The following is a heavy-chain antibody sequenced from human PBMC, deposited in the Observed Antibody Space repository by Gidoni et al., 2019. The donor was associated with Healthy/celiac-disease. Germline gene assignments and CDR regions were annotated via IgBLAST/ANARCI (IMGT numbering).Heavy chain of an antibody. CDR3: TTPSDILTGYYFDY. J-gene: IGHJ4*02. V-gene: IGHV3-15*01. Sequence: EVQLVESGGGLVKPGGSLRLSCAAYGFTFSNAWMSWVRQAPGKGLEWVGRIKSKTDGGTTDYAAPVKGRFTISRDDSKNTLYLQMNSLKPEDTAVYYCTTPSDILTGYYFDYWCQGTLVTVSS. CDR2: IKSKTDGGTT. D-gene: IGHD3-9*01. CDR1: GFTFSNAW.